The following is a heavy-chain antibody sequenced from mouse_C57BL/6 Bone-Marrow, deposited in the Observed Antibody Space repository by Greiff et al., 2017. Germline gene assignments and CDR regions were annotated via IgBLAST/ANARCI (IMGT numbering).Heavy chain of an antibody. CDR3: TRAYYYGSSLYYFDY. D-gene: IGHD1-1*01. J-gene: IGHJ2*01. CDR1: GFTFSSYA. CDR2: ISSGGEYI. V-gene: IGHV5-9-1*02. Sequence: EVHLVESGEGLVKPGGSLKLSCAASGFTFSSYAMSWVRQTPEKRLEWVAYISSGGEYIYYAETVKGRFTISRDNARKTLYLQMSSLKSEDTAMYYCTRAYYYGSSLYYFDYWGQGTTLTVSS.